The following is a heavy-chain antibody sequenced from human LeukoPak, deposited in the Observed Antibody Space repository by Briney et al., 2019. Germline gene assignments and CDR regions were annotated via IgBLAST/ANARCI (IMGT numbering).Heavy chain of an antibody. Sequence: PGGSLRLSCAASGFSFSNFAMNWVRLAPGKGLEWVSSISGSGGNTYYADSVNGRVTTSRDNSMDTLYLHINGLRVEDTATYFCAKSGSCGYHYYYYHMDAWGRRTTVTVSS. CDR1: GFSFSNFA. CDR2: ISGSGGNT. V-gene: IGHV3-23*01. D-gene: IGHD5-12*01. J-gene: IGHJ6*03. CDR3: AKSGSCGYHYYYYHMDA.